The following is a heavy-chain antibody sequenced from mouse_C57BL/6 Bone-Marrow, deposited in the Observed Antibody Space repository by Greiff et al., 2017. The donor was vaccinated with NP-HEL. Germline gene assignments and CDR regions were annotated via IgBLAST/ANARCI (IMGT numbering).Heavy chain of an antibody. CDR3: AGGDAWFAY. Sequence: EVKLMESGGGLVQPKGSLKLSCAASGFSFNTYAMNWVRQAPGQGLEWVARIRSKSNNYATYYADSVKDRFTISRDDSESMLYLQMNNLKTEDTAMYYCAGGDAWFAYWGQGTLVTVSA. CDR2: IRSKSNNYAT. J-gene: IGHJ3*01. CDR1: GFSFNTYA. V-gene: IGHV10-1*01.